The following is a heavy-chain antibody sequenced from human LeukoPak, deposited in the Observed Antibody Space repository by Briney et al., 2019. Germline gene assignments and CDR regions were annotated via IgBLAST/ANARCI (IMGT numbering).Heavy chain of an antibody. Sequence: GGSLRLSCAASGFTFSSYSMNWVRQAPGKGLEWVSYISSSSSTIYYADSVKGRFTISRDNAKNSLHLQMNSLRAEDTAVYYCARAPPETYYDFWSGPMYYYYMDVWGKGTTVTVSS. J-gene: IGHJ6*03. D-gene: IGHD3-3*01. CDR3: ARAPPETYYDFWSGPMYYYYMDV. V-gene: IGHV3-48*01. CDR2: ISSSSSTI. CDR1: GFTFSSYS.